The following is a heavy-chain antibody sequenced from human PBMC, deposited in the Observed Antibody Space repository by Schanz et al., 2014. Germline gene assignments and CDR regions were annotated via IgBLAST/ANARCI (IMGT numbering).Heavy chain of an antibody. D-gene: IGHD4-17*01. Sequence: QVQLVQSGAEVKKPGASVKVSCKASGYTFVSYSMHWVRQAPGQGLEWMGIINPNSGGANYAQKFQGRVTMTRDTSISTAYMELSRLKSDDTAVYYCARGYGDSPTDFWGQGTLVTVSS. CDR3: ARGYGDSPTDF. V-gene: IGHV1-2*02. CDR1: GYTFVSYS. J-gene: IGHJ4*02. CDR2: INPNSGGA.